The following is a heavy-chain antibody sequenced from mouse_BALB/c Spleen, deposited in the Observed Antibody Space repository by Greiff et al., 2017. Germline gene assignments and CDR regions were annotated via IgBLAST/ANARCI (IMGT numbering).Heavy chain of an antibody. V-gene: IGHV1-18*01. CDR2: INPNNGGT. Sequence: EVKLQESGPELVKPGASVKIPCKASGYTFTDYNMDWVKQSHGKSLEWIGDINPNNGGTIYNQKFKGKATLTVDKSSSTAYMELRSLTSEDTAVYYCARGSTATYPYYFDYWGQGTTLTVSS. CDR1: GYTFTDYN. CDR3: ARGSTATYPYYFDY. D-gene: IGHD1-2*01. J-gene: IGHJ2*01.